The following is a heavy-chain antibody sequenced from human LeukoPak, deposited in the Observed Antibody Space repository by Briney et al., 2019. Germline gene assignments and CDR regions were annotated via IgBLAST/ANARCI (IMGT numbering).Heavy chain of an antibody. D-gene: IGHD2-2*01. J-gene: IGHJ4*02. CDR1: GGTFSSYA. Sequence: ASVKVSCKASGGTFSSYAISWVRQAPGRGLEWMGRIIPILGIANYAQKSQGRVTITADKSTSTAYMELSSLRSEDTAVYYCASLGYCSSTSCYGYYFDYWGQGTLVTVSS. V-gene: IGHV1-69*04. CDR2: IIPILGIA. CDR3: ASLGYCSSTSCYGYYFDY.